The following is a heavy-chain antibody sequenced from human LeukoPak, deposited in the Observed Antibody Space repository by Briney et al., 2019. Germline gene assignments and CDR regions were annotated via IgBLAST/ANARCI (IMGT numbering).Heavy chain of an antibody. CDR3: ARDRFYYDSSGYYDGYFDY. D-gene: IGHD3-22*01. CDR2: ISSISSYI. Sequence: GGSLRLSCAASGFTFSSYSMNWVRQAPGKGLEWVSSISSISSYIYYADSVKGRFTISRDNAKNSLYLQMNSLRAEDTAVYYCARDRFYYDSSGYYDGYFDYWGQGTLVTVSS. CDR1: GFTFSSYS. V-gene: IGHV3-21*01. J-gene: IGHJ4*02.